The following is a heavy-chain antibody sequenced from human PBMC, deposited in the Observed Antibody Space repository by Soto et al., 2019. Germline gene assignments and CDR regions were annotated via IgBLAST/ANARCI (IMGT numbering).Heavy chain of an antibody. CDR2: FFWGDDT. D-gene: IGHD3-9*01. J-gene: IGHJ4*02. CDR3: AHRLDMRDAFDV. Sequence: QITLKESGPTLVKPTQTLTLTCTFSGFSLTTSGRGVGWMRQPPGKALEWLALFFWGDDTRYSPSLKIRLTISKDTAKNQVVLKMTNMGPEDTATYYCAHRLDMRDAFDVWGQGTVVTVSS. V-gene: IGHV2-5*02. CDR1: GFSLTTSGRG.